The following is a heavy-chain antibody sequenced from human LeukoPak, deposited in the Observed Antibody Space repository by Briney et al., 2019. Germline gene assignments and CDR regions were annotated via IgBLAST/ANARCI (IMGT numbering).Heavy chain of an antibody. CDR2: ISYDGSNE. CDR1: GVTFSSYA. Sequence: GGSLRLSCAASGVTFSSYAMHWVRQAPGKGLEWVAVISYDGSNEYYADSVKGRFTISRDNSKNTLYLQMNSLRAEDTAVYYCARAVQFRFDYWGQGTLVTVSS. CDR3: ARAVQFRFDY. D-gene: IGHD5-24*01. V-gene: IGHV3-30*14. J-gene: IGHJ4*02.